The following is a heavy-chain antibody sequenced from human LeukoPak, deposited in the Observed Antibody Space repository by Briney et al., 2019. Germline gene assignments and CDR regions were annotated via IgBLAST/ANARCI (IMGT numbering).Heavy chain of an antibody. D-gene: IGHD3-9*01. CDR2: IYYSGST. J-gene: IGHJ5*02. CDR3: ARGLRYFDWLLYQDNWFDP. V-gene: IGHV4-30-4*01. CDR1: GGSISRGDYY. Sequence: SQTLSLTCTVSGGSISRGDYYWSWIRQPPGKGLEWIGYIYYSGSTYYNPSLKSRVTISVDTSKNQFSLKLSSVTAADTAVYYCARGLRYFDWLLYQDNWFDPWGQGTLVTVSS.